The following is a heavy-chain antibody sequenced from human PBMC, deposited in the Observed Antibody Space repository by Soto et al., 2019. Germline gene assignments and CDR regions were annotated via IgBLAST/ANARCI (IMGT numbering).Heavy chain of an antibody. J-gene: IGHJ6*03. V-gene: IGHV4-59*08. CDR2: IYYSGST. D-gene: IGHD3-3*01. Sequence: SETLSLTCTVSGGSMSSYYWSGIRQPPGKGMEWIGYIYYSGSTNYNPSLKSRVTISVDTSKNQFSLKLSSVTAADTAVYYCARLRYDFWSGLYYYYYYYMDVWGKGTTVTVSS. CDR3: ARLRYDFWSGLYYYYYYYMDV. CDR1: GGSMSSYY.